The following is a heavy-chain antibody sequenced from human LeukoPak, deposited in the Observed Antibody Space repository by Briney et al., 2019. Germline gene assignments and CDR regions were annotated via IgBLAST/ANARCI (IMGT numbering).Heavy chain of an antibody. Sequence: GASVKVSCKASGYTFTGYYMHWVRQAPGQGLEWTGWINPNSGGTNYAQKFQGRVTMTRDTSISTAYMELSRLRSDDTAVYYCARRGSSSLAYYYMDVWGKGTTVTVSS. CDR3: ARRGSSSLAYYYMDV. D-gene: IGHD6-13*01. J-gene: IGHJ6*03. V-gene: IGHV1-2*02. CDR1: GYTFTGYY. CDR2: INPNSGGT.